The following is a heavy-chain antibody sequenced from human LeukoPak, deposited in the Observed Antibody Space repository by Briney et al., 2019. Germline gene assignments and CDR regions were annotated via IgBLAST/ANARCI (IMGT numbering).Heavy chain of an antibody. J-gene: IGHJ3*02. D-gene: IGHD2-21*02. CDR1: GYTFTSYG. CDR2: ISAYNGNT. Sequence: ASVKVSCKAPGYTFTSYGISWVRQAPGQGLEWMGWISAYNGNTNYAQKLQGRVTMTTDTSTSTAYMELRSLRSDDTAVYYCARDAYCGGDCATNDAFDIWGQGTMVTVSS. V-gene: IGHV1-18*01. CDR3: ARDAYCGGDCATNDAFDI.